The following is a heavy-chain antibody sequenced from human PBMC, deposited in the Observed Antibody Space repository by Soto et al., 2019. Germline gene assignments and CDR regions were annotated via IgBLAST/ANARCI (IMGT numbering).Heavy chain of an antibody. Sequence: EVQLVESGGGLVQPGGSLRLSCAASGFTFSSYIMHWVRQTPGKGLVWVSRITTDGSTTTYADSVRGRFTISRDNAKNTLYLQMNSLSDEDTAVYYCARDREWVICESWGQGTLVTVSS. D-gene: IGHD3-3*01. CDR1: GFTFSSYI. CDR3: ARDREWVICES. CDR2: ITTDGSTT. J-gene: IGHJ5*02. V-gene: IGHV3-74*01.